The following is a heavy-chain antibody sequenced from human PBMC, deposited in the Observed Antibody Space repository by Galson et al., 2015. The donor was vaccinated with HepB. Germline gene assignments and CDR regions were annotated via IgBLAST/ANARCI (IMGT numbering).Heavy chain of an antibody. V-gene: IGHV3-21*01. CDR2: ISSSTSHI. D-gene: IGHD5-18*01. J-gene: IGHJ4*02. CDR1: GFTFSSYS. CDR3: ATDPGGGDNYGYFDY. Sequence: SLRLSCAASGFTFSSYSMNWVRQAPGKGLEWVSSISSSTSHIYDADSVKGRFTISRDNAKNSLYLQMNSLRAEDTAVYYCATDPGGGDNYGYFDYWGQGTLVTVSS.